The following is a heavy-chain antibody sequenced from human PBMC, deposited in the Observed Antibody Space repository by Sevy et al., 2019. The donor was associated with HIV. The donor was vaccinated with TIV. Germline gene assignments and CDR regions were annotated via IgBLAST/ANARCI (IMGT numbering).Heavy chain of an antibody. J-gene: IGHJ4*02. CDR2: ISYDGSNK. Sequence: GGSLRLSCAASGFTFSSYAMHWVRQAPGKGLEWVAVISYDGSNKYYADSVKGRFTICRDNSKNTLYLQMNSLRAEDTAVYYCARDQLAFGGVIVERYFDYWGQGTLVTVSS. V-gene: IGHV3-30*04. CDR3: ARDQLAFGGVIVERYFDY. D-gene: IGHD3-16*02. CDR1: GFTFSSYA.